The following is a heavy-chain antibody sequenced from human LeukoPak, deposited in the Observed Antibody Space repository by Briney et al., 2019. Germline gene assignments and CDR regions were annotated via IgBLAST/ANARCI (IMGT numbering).Heavy chain of an antibody. J-gene: IGHJ5*02. CDR3: ARESACGTTNCLAPADWLDP. V-gene: IGHV1-2*02. CDR2: NNPNSGGT. Sequence: ASVKVSCKASGYTFTGYYMHWVRQAPGQGLEWMGWNNPNSGGTNYAQKFQGRVTMTRDTSIATSYMEVDSLTSDDTAVYYCARESACGTTNCLAPADWLDPWGQGTLVIVSS. CDR1: GYTFTGYY. D-gene: IGHD2-2*01.